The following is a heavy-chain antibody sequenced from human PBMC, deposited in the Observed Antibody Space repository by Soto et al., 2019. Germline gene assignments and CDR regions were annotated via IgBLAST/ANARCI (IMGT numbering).Heavy chain of an antibody. V-gene: IGHV3-30*18. CDR2: LSYDGHNE. J-gene: IGHJ3*01. CDR3: AKDRGIIVKAGDAFDV. D-gene: IGHD3-16*02. CDR1: GVAFSTYG. Sequence: QVQLVESGGAVVQPGTSLRLSCAASGVAFSTYGVHWVRQAPGKGLEWVAILSYDGHNEYYTDSVKGRFTISRDTSRNTLYLQMDRLRADDTAMYYCAKDRGIIVKAGDAFDVWGQGTKVTVSS.